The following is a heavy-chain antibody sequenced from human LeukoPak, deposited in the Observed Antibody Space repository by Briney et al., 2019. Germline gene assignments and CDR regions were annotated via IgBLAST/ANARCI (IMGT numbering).Heavy chain of an antibody. CDR3: ARDHGPYYYDSSGYEFDY. D-gene: IGHD3-22*01. CDR1: GGSISSSNW. Sequence: KPSGTLSLTCAVSGGSISSSNWWSWVRQPPGKGLEWIGEIYHSGSTNYNPSLKSRVTISVDKSKNQFSLKLSSVTAADTAVYYCARDHGPYYYDSSGYEFDYWGQGTLVTVSS. CDR2: IYHSGST. V-gene: IGHV4-4*02. J-gene: IGHJ4*02.